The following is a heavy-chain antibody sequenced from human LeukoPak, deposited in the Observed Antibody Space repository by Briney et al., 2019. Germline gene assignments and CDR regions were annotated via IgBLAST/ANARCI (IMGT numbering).Heavy chain of an antibody. Sequence: GGSLRLSCAASGFTFSSYEMNWVRQAPGKGLEWVSYISSSGSTIYYADSVKGRFTISRDNAQNSLYLQMNSLRAEDTAVYYCARDAYKDRYFDYWGQGTLVTVSS. D-gene: IGHD5-24*01. CDR1: GFTFSSYE. CDR2: ISSSGSTI. J-gene: IGHJ4*02. CDR3: ARDAYKDRYFDY. V-gene: IGHV3-48*03.